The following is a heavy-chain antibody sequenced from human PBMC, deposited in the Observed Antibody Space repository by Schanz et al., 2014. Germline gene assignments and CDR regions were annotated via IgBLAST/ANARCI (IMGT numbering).Heavy chain of an antibody. J-gene: IGHJ4*02. Sequence: QVQLVQSGAEVKKPGSPVKVSCKSSGGTFSSYAISWVRQAPGQGLEWMGRIIPILAIADYAQKFQGRVTITADKSTSTASMELSSLRSEDTAVYYCARDYYDSSGYYYCDYWGQGTLVTVSS. V-gene: IGHV1-69*04. CDR2: IIPILAIA. CDR3: ARDYYDSSGYYYCDY. CDR1: GGTFSSYA. D-gene: IGHD3-22*01.